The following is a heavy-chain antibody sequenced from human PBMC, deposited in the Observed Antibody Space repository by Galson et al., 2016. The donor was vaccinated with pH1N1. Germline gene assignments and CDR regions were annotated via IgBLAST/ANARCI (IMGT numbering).Heavy chain of an antibody. CDR1: GASISGSTFF. D-gene: IGHD2-15*01. CDR3: VRQRIVLAVPKPYFDS. CDR2: IFDSGAT. Sequence: SETLSLTCKVSGASISGSTFFWGWVRQSPGRGLEWIGSIFDSGATYYNPSLQSRVAVSVDTSKNQLSLRLNSVTAADTALFYCVRQRIVLAVPKPYFDSWGQGTLVTVSS. J-gene: IGHJ4*02. V-gene: IGHV4-39*01.